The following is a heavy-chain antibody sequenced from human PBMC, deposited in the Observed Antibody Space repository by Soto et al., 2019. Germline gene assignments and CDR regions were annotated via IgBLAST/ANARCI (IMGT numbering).Heavy chain of an antibody. V-gene: IGHV1-18*01. J-gene: IGHJ4*02. CDR2: ISAYNGNT. D-gene: IGHD1-26*01. CDR3: ARDKSTVGAILYYFDY. Sequence: QVQLVQSGAEVKKPGASVKVSCKASGYTFTSYGISWVRQAPGQGLEWMGWISAYNGNTNYAQKLQGRVTMTTDTSTNTANMELRSLRSDDTAVYYCARDKSTVGAILYYFDYWGQGTLVTVSS. CDR1: GYTFTSYG.